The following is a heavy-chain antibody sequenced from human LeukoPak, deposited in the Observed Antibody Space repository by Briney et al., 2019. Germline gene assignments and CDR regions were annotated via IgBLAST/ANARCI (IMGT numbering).Heavy chain of an antibody. CDR1: GGTFSSYV. Sequence: SVKVPCKASGGTFSSYVADWVRQAPGQGLEWMGRIIPVFGPANYAQKFQGRVTITADETTSTAYMELTSLRSEDTAVYYCARRRIVATRSPIDYWGQGTLVIVSS. J-gene: IGHJ4*02. CDR3: ARRRIVATRSPIDY. V-gene: IGHV1-69*13. CDR2: IIPVFGPA. D-gene: IGHD5-12*01.